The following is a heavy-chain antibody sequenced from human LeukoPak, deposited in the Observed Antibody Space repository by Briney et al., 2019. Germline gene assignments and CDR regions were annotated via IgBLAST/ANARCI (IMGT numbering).Heavy chain of an antibody. CDR1: GFTFSSYA. J-gene: IGHJ4*02. D-gene: IGHD5-12*01. V-gene: IGHV3-23*01. CDR3: ARGPSGYHNT. CDR2: ISGSGGST. Sequence: PGGSLRLYCAASGFTFSSYAMSWVRQAQGKGLEWVSAISGSGGSTYYADSVKGRFTISRDNSKNTLYLQMNSLRAEDTAVYYCARGPSGYHNTGGQGTLVTVSS.